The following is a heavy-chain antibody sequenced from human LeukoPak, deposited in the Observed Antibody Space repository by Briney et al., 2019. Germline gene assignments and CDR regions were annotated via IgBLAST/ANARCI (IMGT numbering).Heavy chain of an antibody. V-gene: IGHV4-38-2*02. D-gene: IGHD3-10*01. CDR3: ASFNVVRGVHFDY. J-gene: IGHJ4*02. CDR2: IYHSGST. CDR1: GYSISSGYY. Sequence: SETLSLTCTVSGYSISSGYYCGWIRQPPGKGLEWIGSIYHSGSTYYNPSLKSRVTISVDTSKNQFSLKLSSVTAADTAVYYCASFNVVRGVHFDYWGQGTLVTVSS.